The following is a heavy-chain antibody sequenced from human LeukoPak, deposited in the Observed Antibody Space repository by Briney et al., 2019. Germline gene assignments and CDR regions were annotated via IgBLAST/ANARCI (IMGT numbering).Heavy chain of an antibody. Sequence: SETLSLTCTVSGGSISSSSYYWGWIRQPPGKGLEWIGSIYYSGSTYYNPSLKSRVTISVDTSKNQFSLKLSSVTAADTAVYYCARLSGNYYDSSGYYGWGQGTLVTVSS. CDR2: IYYSGST. CDR3: ARLSGNYYDSSGYYG. J-gene: IGHJ4*02. CDR1: GGSISSSSYY. V-gene: IGHV4-39*01. D-gene: IGHD3-22*01.